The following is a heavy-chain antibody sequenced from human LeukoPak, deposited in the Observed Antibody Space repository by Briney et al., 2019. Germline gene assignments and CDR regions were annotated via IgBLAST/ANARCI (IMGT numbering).Heavy chain of an antibody. CDR2: IWYDGSNK. V-gene: IGHV3-33*03. CDR1: GFTFSSYG. D-gene: IGHD3/OR15-3a*01. Sequence: GRSLRLSCAASGFTFSSYGMHWVRQAPGKGLEWVAVIWYDGSNKYYADSVKGRFTISRDNAKNSLYLQMNSLRAEDTAVYYCASTFGLGAFWGQGTLVTVSS. J-gene: IGHJ4*02. CDR3: ASTFGLGAF.